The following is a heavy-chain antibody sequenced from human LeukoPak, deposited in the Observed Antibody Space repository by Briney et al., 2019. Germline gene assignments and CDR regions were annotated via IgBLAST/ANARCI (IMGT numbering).Heavy chain of an antibody. D-gene: IGHD6-13*01. V-gene: IGHV1-2*02. Sequence: GASVKVSCKASGYTFTGYYMHWVRQAPGQGLEWMGWINPNSGGTNYAQKFQGRVTMTRDTSISTAYMELSRLRSDDTAVYYCARELGSSIGIAAAGCDCWGQGTLVTVSS. CDR3: ARELGSSIGIAAAGCDC. CDR1: GYTFTGYY. CDR2: INPNSGGT. J-gene: IGHJ4*02.